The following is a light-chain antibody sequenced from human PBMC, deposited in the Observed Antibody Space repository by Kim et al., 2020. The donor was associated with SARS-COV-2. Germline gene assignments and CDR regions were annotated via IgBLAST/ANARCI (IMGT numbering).Light chain of an antibody. Sequence: VALGQTARITCGGNNIESKRGHWYQQKPGQAPVVVIYRDSNRPSGILERFSGSNSGNTATLTINRAQAGDEADYYCQVWDSSTEEVFGGGTQLTVL. V-gene: IGLV3-9*01. CDR1: NIESKR. J-gene: IGLJ2*01. CDR3: QVWDSSTEEV. CDR2: RDS.